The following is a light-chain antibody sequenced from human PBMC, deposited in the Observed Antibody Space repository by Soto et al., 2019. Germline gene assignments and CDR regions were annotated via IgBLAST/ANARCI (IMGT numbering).Light chain of an antibody. CDR3: HQFGDSPQS. J-gene: IGKJ1*01. CDR1: QSLSVSY. V-gene: IGKV3-20*01. CDR2: STS. Sequence: EIVLTQSPGTLSLSPGDRATLSCRASQSLSVSYIAWYQQKPGQAPRLLIYSTSTRAAGIPDRFTGRGSGTHFTLAISRLGPEDFAVYYCHQFGDSPQSFGQGTTVEV.